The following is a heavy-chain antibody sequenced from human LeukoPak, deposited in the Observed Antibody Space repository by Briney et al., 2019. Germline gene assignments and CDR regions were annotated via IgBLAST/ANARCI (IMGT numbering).Heavy chain of an antibody. CDR2: IYYSGST. J-gene: IGHJ3*02. Sequence: SETLPLTCTVSGGSISSSSYYWGWIRQPPGKGLEWIGSIYYSGSTYYNPSLKSRVTISVDTSKNQFSLKLSSVTAADTAVYYCARDPVRGIVVVVAATHDAFDIWGQGTMVTVSS. D-gene: IGHD2-15*01. CDR1: GGSISSSSYY. CDR3: ARDPVRGIVVVVAATHDAFDI. V-gene: IGHV4-39*07.